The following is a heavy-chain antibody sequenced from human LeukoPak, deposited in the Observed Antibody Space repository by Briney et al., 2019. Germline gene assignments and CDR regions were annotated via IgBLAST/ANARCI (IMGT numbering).Heavy chain of an antibody. CDR2: INQSGST. V-gene: IGHV4-34*01. J-gene: IGHJ5*01. Sequence: SETLSLTCAVSGGSFSGYSWNWIRQPPGKGLEWIGEINQSGSTKYNPSLKSRVTISIDTSKSQFSMRLNSVTAADPALYYCARCDSGGWFFDSWGQGALVTVSS. D-gene: IGHD6-19*01. CDR3: ARCDSGGWFFDS. CDR1: GGSFSGYS.